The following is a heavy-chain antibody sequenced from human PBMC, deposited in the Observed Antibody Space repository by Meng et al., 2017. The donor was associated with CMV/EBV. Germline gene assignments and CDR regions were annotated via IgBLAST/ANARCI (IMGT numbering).Heavy chain of an antibody. V-gene: IGHV3-20*01. CDR3: ARDSVPAATVALKVGAFDI. CDR2: INWNGGST. D-gene: IGHD2-2*01. Sequence: GGSLRLSCAASGFTFDDYGMSWVRQAPGKGLEWVSGINWNGGSTGYADSVKGRFTISRDNAKSSLYLQMNSLRAEDTALYHCARDSVPAATVALKVGAFDIWGQGTMVTVSS. CDR1: GFTFDDYG. J-gene: IGHJ3*02.